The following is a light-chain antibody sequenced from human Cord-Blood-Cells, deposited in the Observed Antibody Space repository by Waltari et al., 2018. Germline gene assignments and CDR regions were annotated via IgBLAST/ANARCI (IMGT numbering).Light chain of an antibody. CDR1: QSVSSSY. J-gene: IGKJ2*01. V-gene: IGKV3-20*01. CDR2: GAS. Sequence: EIVLTQSPGTLSLSPGERATPSCRASQSVSSSYLAWYQQKPGQAPRLLIYGASSRATGIPDRFSGSASGTAFTLTISRLEPEDFAVYYCQQYGSLPTFGQGTKLEIK. CDR3: QQYGSLPT.